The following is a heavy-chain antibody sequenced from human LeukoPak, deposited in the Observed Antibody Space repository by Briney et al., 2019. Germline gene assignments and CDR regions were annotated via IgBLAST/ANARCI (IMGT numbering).Heavy chain of an antibody. CDR2: INSDGSST. Sequence: GGSLRLSCAASGYTFSSAWMHWVRQAPGKGLVWVSRINSDGSSTRYADSVRGRFTISRDNAKNTLYLQMNSLRAEDTAVYYCARDLSEYGWFGELYYWGQGTLVTVSS. J-gene: IGHJ4*02. CDR3: ARDLSEYGWFGELYY. D-gene: IGHD3-10*01. V-gene: IGHV3-74*01. CDR1: GYTFSSAW.